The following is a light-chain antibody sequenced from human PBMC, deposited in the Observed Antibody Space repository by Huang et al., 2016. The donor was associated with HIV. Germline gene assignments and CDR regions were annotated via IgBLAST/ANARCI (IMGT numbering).Light chain of an antibody. J-gene: IGKJ1*01. CDR2: GAS. CDR1: QNINNN. V-gene: IGKV3-15*01. Sequence: VMTQSPAPLPASPGDRATLSCRARQNINNNLAWYQKRPGQAPRLLIDGASTRATGVPPRFSGSRSGTNFTLTITSLQSEDFALYYCQQYDHWPRTFGQGTKVEV. CDR3: QQYDHWPRT.